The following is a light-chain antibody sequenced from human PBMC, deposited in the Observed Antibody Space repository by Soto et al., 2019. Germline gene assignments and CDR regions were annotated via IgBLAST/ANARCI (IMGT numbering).Light chain of an antibody. Sequence: EIVLTQSPGTLSLSPEERATLSCRASQSISSSYLVWYQQKPGQAPRLLIYGASSRATGIPDRFSGSGSGADFTLTISRLEPEDFAVYYCHQYGSSPWTFGQGTKVDIK. CDR2: GAS. V-gene: IGKV3-20*01. CDR1: QSISSSY. J-gene: IGKJ1*01. CDR3: HQYGSSPWT.